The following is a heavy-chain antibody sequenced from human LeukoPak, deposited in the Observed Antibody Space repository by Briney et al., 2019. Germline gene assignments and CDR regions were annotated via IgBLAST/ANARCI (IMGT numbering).Heavy chain of an antibody. J-gene: IGHJ6*02. CDR1: GGSISSSSYY. D-gene: IGHD6-13*01. Sequence: APLSLTCTVSGGSISSSSYYWGWIRQPPGKGLKWIGSIYYSGSTYYNPSLKSRVTISVDTSKNQFSLKLSSVTAADTAVYYCAGEVDGYSSSWYDWGARAYFYYYGMDVWGQGTTVTVSS. V-gene: IGHV4-39*02. CDR2: IYYSGST. CDR3: AGEVDGYSSSWYDWGARAYFYYYGMDV.